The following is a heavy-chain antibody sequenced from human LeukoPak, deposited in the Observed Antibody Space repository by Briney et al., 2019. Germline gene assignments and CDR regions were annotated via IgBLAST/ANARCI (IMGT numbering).Heavy chain of an antibody. Sequence: SETLSLNCTVSGGSISSSSYYWGWIRQPLGKGLEWIGSIYYSGSTYYNPPLKSRVTISVDTSKNQFSLKLSSVTAADTAVYYCARRRGWSVDYWGQGTLVTVSS. D-gene: IGHD6-19*01. CDR3: ARRRGWSVDY. CDR2: IYYSGST. J-gene: IGHJ4*02. V-gene: IGHV4-39*01. CDR1: GGSISSSSYY.